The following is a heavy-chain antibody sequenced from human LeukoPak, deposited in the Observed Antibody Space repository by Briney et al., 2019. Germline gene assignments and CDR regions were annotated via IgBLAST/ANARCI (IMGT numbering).Heavy chain of an antibody. CDR2: IYHSGST. CDR3: ARDWGYYGSGSYDY. D-gene: IGHD3-10*01. Sequence: SETLSLTCTVSGYSISSGYYWGWIRQPPGKGLEWIGSIYHSGSTYYNPSLKSRVTISVDTSKNQFSLKLSSVTAADTAVYYCARDWGYYGSGSYDYRGQGTLVTVSS. V-gene: IGHV4-38-2*02. J-gene: IGHJ4*02. CDR1: GYSISSGYY.